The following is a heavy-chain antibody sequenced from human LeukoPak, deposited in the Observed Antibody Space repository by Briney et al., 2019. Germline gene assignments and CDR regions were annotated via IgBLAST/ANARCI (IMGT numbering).Heavy chain of an antibody. D-gene: IGHD4-11*01. CDR2: ISSSTIYI. Sequence: GGSLRLSCAASGFTFSSNTMNWVRKAPGKGLEWVSSISSSTIYIYYADSLKGRFTISRDDAKNSLYLQMNSLRAEDTAVYYCASGMTTVPTGTHWGQGTLVTVSS. V-gene: IGHV3-21*01. J-gene: IGHJ4*02. CDR3: ASGMTTVPTGTH. CDR1: GFTFSSNT.